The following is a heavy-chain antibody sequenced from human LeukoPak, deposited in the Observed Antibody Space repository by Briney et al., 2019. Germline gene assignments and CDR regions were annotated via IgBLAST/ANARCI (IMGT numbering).Heavy chain of an antibody. CDR1: GYTFITCG. V-gene: IGHV1-18*04. J-gene: IGHJ4*02. Sequence: ASVKVSCKASGYTFITCGMSWVRQAPGQGLEWMGWVSAYDGDTKYAQKFQGRVTMTTDTSTSTAYMELRSLRSDDTAVYFCARPLYYGSGSYFDYWGQGTLVTVSS. D-gene: IGHD3-10*01. CDR3: ARPLYYGSGSYFDY. CDR2: VSAYDGDT.